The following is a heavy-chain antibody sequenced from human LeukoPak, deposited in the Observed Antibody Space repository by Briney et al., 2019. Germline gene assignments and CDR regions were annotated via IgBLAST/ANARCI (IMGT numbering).Heavy chain of an antibody. V-gene: IGHV4-30-4*08. CDR1: GDSISSADYY. J-gene: IGHJ4*02. CDR3: ARVKYSVSYYGVDY. Sequence: SETLSLTCTVSGDSISSADYYWSWIRQPPGKGLEWIGYIYYSGSTYYNPSLKSRVIISADTSKNQFPLKLSSVTAADTAVYYCARVKYSVSYYGVDYWGQGTLVTVSS. CDR2: IYYSGST. D-gene: IGHD1-26*01.